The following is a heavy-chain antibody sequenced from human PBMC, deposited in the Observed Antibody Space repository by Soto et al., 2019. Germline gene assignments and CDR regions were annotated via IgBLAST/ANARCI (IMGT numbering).Heavy chain of an antibody. CDR1: GASITTYY. CDR2: VYHSGST. V-gene: IGHV4-59*01. Sequence: SETLSLTCVVCGASITTYYWSWIRQAPGKGLEWIGSVYHSGSTDYNSSLKSRVTISVDTSKNQFSLKMSSVTAADTAVYYCASRLFGSGCSLDSWGQGATVTVSS. D-gene: IGHD6-19*01. CDR3: ASRLFGSGCSLDS. J-gene: IGHJ4*02.